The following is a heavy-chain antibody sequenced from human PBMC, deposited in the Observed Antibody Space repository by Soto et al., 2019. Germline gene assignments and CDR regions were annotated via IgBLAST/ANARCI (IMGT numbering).Heavy chain of an antibody. CDR2: IYYSGST. J-gene: IGHJ4*02. V-gene: IGHV4-59*01. CDR1: GGSISSYY. CDR3: ARGVAAHDY. Sequence: SETLSLTCTVSGGSISSYYWSWIRQPPGKGLEWIGYIYYSGSTNYNPSLKSRVTISVDTSKNQFSLKLSSVTAADKAVYYCARGVAAHDYWGQGTLVTVSS. D-gene: IGHD6-25*01.